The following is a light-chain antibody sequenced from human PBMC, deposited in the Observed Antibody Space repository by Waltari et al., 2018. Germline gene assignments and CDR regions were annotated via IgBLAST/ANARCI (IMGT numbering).Light chain of an antibody. CDR2: GAS. J-gene: IGKJ2*01. V-gene: IGKV3-15*01. Sequence: EIVMTQSPATLSVSPGEGATLSCRSSQSVSSNLAWYQQKPGQAPRLLIYGASTRATGIPARFSGSGSGTEFTLTISSLQSEDFAVYYCQHYNNWPPFTFGQGTKLEIK. CDR1: QSVSSN. CDR3: QHYNNWPPFT.